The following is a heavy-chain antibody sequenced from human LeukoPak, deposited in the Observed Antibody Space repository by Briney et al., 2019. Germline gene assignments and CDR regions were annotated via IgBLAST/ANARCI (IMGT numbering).Heavy chain of an antibody. D-gene: IGHD4-17*01. V-gene: IGHV3-7*01. CDR1: GFTFSSYW. CDR3: AREGTVTLYYFDY. CDR2: IKQDGSEK. J-gene: IGHJ4*02. Sequence: GGSLRLSCAASGFTFSSYWMSWVRQAPGKGLEWVANIKQDGSEKYYVDSVKGRFTISRDNAKNSLYLQMNSLRAEDTAVYYCAREGTVTLYYFDYWGQGNLVTVSS.